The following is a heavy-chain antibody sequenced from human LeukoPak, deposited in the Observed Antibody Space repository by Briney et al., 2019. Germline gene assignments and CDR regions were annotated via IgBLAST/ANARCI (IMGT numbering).Heavy chain of an antibody. V-gene: IGHV4-39*07. CDR3: ARNYGDYVQGFLDY. Sequence: SETLSLTCTVSGGSISSSSYYWGWIRQPPGKGLEWIGSIYYSGSTYYNPSLKSRVTISVDTSKNQFSLKLSSVTAADTAVYYCARNYGDYVQGFLDYWGQGTLVTVSS. D-gene: IGHD4-17*01. CDR1: GGSISSSSYY. J-gene: IGHJ4*02. CDR2: IYYSGST.